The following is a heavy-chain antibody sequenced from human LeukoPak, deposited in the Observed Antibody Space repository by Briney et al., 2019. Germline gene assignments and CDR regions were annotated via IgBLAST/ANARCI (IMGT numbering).Heavy chain of an antibody. CDR2: ISYDGSNK. CDR1: GFTFSSYA. V-gene: IGHV3-30-3*01. D-gene: IGHD3-10*01. CDR3: ASSGYYGSGSYAELDY. Sequence: GGSLRLSCAASGFTFSSYAMHWVRQAPGKGLEWVAVISYDGSNKYYADSVKGRFTISRDNSKNTLYLQMNSLRAEDTAVYYCASSGYYGSGSYAELDYWGQGTLVTVSS. J-gene: IGHJ4*02.